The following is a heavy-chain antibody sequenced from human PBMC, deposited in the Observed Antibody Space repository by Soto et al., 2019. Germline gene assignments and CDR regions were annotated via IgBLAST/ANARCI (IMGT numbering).Heavy chain of an antibody. CDR3: AKVSSSSGYFPL. V-gene: IGHV3-9*01. D-gene: IGHD6-6*01. CDR2: ISWNSGYI. J-gene: IGHJ1*01. CDR1: GFIFNDYA. Sequence: EVELVESGGGLVQPGRSLRLSCAASGFIFNDYAMHWVRQVPGKGLEWVSGISWNSGYIGYADSVKGRFTISRDNPKNYLYLQMSSLRSEDSALYCCAKVSSSSGYFPLWGQGTLVTVSS.